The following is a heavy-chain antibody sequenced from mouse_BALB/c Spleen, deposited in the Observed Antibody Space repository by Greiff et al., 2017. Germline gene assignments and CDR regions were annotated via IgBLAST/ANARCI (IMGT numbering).Heavy chain of an antibody. J-gene: IGHJ3*01. D-gene: IGHD1-1*01. CDR1: GYSFTSYW. Sequence: EVQLQQSGTVLARPGASVKMSCKASGYSFTSYWMHWVKQRPGQGLEWIGAIYPGNSDTSYNQKFKGKAKLTAVTSASTAYMELSSLTNEDSAVYYCTNYYGSTAFAYWGQGTLVTVSA. V-gene: IGHV1-5*01. CDR2: IYPGNSDT. CDR3: TNYYGSTAFAY.